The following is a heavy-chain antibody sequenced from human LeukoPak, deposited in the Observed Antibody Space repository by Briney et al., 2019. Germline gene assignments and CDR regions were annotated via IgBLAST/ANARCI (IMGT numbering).Heavy chain of an antibody. D-gene: IGHD6-13*01. J-gene: IGHJ5*02. CDR1: GGSISSSSYY. V-gene: IGHV4-39*01. CDR2: IYYSGST. CDR3: ARALSSSWYPPHWFDP. Sequence: SETLSLTCTVSGGSISSSSYYWGWIRQPPGKGLEWIGSIYYSGSTYYNPSLKSRVTISVDTSKNQFSLKLSSVTAADTAVYYCARALSSSWYPPHWFDPWGQGTLVTVSS.